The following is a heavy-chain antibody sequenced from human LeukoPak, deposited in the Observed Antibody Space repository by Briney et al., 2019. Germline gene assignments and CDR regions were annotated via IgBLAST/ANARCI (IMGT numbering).Heavy chain of an antibody. V-gene: IGHV1-69*01. CDR2: IIPIFGTA. D-gene: IGHD6-19*01. CDR1: GGTFSSYA. CDR3: ARVEFHDPIAVVEDY. Sequence: SVKVSCKASGGTFSSYAISWARQAPGQGLEWMGGIIPIFGTANYAQKFQGRVTITADESTSTAYMELSSLRSEDTAVYYCARVEFHDPIAVVEDYWGQGTLVTVSS. J-gene: IGHJ4*02.